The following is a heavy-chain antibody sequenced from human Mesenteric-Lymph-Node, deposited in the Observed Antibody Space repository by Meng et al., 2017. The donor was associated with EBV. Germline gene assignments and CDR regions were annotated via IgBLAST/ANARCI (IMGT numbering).Heavy chain of an antibody. CDR3: ARALFSSTWYKSFYFDS. CDR1: WYSIRCFSFR. V-gene: IGHV4-4*02. J-gene: IGHJ4*02. Sequence: QGHVEGSGPRTGEPSGTLSPARAVPWYSIRCFSFRGGWGRPAPRQGLECLGENFPSWSTNYNPSLKSRVTMSVDKSKNQFSLTLSSVTAADTAVYYCARALFSSTWYKSFYFDSWGQGTLVTVSS. CDR2: NFPSWST. D-gene: IGHD6-13*01.